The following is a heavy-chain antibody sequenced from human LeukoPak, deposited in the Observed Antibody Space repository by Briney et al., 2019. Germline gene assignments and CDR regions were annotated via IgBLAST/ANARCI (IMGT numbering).Heavy chain of an antibody. D-gene: IGHD3-9*01. Sequence: SVKVSCKASGGTFSTYAISWVRQAPGQGLEWMGGIIPIIGTANYAQKFQGRVTITADESTSTAYMELSSLRSEDTAVYYCARASRYYDILTGYYRSYYYYGMDVWGKGTTVTVSS. CDR2: IIPIIGTA. V-gene: IGHV1-69*13. J-gene: IGHJ6*04. CDR3: ARASRYYDILTGYYRSYYYYGMDV. CDR1: GGTFSTYA.